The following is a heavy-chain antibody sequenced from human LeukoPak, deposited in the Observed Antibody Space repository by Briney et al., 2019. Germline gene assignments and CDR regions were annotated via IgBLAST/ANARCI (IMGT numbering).Heavy chain of an antibody. CDR3: AKGTTGYSSSWYGY. J-gene: IGHJ4*02. Sequence: GGSLRLSCAASGFTFSSYGMHWVRQAPGKGLEWVAVISYDGSNKYYADSVKGRFTISRDNSKNTLYLQMNSLRAEDTAVYYCAKGTTGYSSSWYGYWGQGTLVTVSS. D-gene: IGHD6-13*01. CDR2: ISYDGSNK. CDR1: GFTFSSYG. V-gene: IGHV3-30*18.